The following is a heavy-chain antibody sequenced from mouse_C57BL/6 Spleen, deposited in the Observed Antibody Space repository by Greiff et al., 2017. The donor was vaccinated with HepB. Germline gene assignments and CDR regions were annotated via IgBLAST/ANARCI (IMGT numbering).Heavy chain of an antibody. D-gene: IGHD1-1*01. Sequence: VQLQQPGAELVKPGASVKLSCKASGYTFTSYWMHWVKQRPGQGLEWIGMIHPNSGSTNYNEKFKSKATLTVDKSSSTAYMQLSSLTSEDSAVYYCARALITTVVAKGYFDVWGTGTTVTVSS. CDR3: ARALITTVVAKGYFDV. J-gene: IGHJ1*03. CDR1: GYTFTSYW. CDR2: IHPNSGST. V-gene: IGHV1-64*01.